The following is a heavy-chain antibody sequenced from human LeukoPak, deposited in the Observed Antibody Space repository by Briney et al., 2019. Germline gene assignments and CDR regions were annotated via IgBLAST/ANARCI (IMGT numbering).Heavy chain of an antibody. CDR3: AREYCSSTSCYFDY. CDR1: GGTFSSYA. J-gene: IGHJ4*02. CDR2: IIPILGIA. V-gene: IGHV1-69*04. Sequence: ASVKVSCKASGGTFSSYAISWVRQAPGQGLEWMGRIIPILGIANYAQKFQGRVTITADKSTSTAYMELSSLRSVDTAVYYCAREYCSSTSCYFDYWGQGTLVTVSS. D-gene: IGHD2-2*01.